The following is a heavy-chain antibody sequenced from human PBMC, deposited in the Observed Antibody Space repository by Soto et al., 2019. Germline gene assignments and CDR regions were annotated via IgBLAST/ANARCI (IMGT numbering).Heavy chain of an antibody. CDR1: GSTFSSYP. Sequence: GGSLRLSCAASGSTFSSYPMNWVRQAPGKGLEWISYISSSSGTIFYSDSVKGRFTISRDNVKKLLYLQMNSLRDEDTAVYYCARDLGYGSGPYSCYFDYWGHGTLVTVSS. CDR2: ISSSSGTI. J-gene: IGHJ4*01. V-gene: IGHV3-48*02. CDR3: ARDLGYGSGPYSCYFDY. D-gene: IGHD3-10*01.